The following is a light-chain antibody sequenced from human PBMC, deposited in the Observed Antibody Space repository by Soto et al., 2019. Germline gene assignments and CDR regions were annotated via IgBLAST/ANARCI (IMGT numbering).Light chain of an antibody. CDR2: GAS. CDR3: QEYSKWPLFT. Sequence: EIVVTQSPGILSVSPGERATLSCRASQSVSRNLAWYQQKPGQAPTLLIHGASTRATGIPARFTGSGSGTEFTLTISSLQSEDFAVYYCQEYSKWPLFTFGPGTKVDIK. J-gene: IGKJ3*01. V-gene: IGKV3-15*01. CDR1: QSVSRN.